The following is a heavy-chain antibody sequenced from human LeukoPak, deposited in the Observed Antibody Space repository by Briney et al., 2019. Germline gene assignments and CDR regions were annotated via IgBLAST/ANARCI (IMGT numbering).Heavy chain of an antibody. CDR1: GGTFSSYA. CDR3: AREGGRDYGGNWLDY. Sequence: SVKVSCKASGGTFSSYAISWVRQAPGQGLEWMGGIIPIFGTANYAQKFQGRVTITTDESTSTAYMELSSLRSEDTAVYYCAREGGRDYGGNWLDYWGQGTLVTVSS. J-gene: IGHJ5*01. D-gene: IGHD4-23*01. V-gene: IGHV1-69*05. CDR2: IIPIFGTA.